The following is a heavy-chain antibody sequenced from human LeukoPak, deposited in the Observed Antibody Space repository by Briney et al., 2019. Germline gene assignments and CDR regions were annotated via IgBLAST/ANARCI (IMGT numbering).Heavy chain of an antibody. Sequence: GRSLRPSCAASGFTFDDYAMHWVRQAPGKGLEWVSGISWNSGSIGYADSVKGRFTISRDNAKNSLYLQMNSLRAEDTALYYCAKDTDGAAAGTTWGHWGQGTLVTVSS. V-gene: IGHV3-9*01. CDR3: AKDTDGAAAGTTWGH. CDR2: ISWNSGSI. CDR1: GFTFDDYA. D-gene: IGHD6-13*01. J-gene: IGHJ4*02.